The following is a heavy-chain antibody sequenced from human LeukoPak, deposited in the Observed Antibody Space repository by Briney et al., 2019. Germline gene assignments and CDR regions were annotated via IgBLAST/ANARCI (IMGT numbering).Heavy chain of an antibody. CDR1: VYTFTSYG. J-gene: IGHJ6*03. CDR2: ICAYNGNT. V-gene: IGHV1-18*01. Sequence: ASVKVSCMASVYTFTSYGIRWVRQAPGQGLEWMGWICAYNGNTNYTQKLQGRVTMTTDTFTSTAYMELRSRRADDTAVYYCARGGRRVYCTGGVCYSYGDYHYYYYYMDVWGKGTTVTVSS. D-gene: IGHD2-8*02. CDR3: ARGGRRVYCTGGVCYSYGDYHYYYYYMDV.